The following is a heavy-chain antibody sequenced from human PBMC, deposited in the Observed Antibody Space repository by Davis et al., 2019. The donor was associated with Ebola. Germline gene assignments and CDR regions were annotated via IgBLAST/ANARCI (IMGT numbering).Heavy chain of an antibody. J-gene: IGHJ4*02. CDR1: GFTFSSHW. CDR3: ARETTVNDY. D-gene: IGHD4-11*01. Sequence: GESLKISCAASGFTFSSHWMSWVRQAPGKGLEWVANIKQDGSVKYYVDSVKGRFTISRDNAKNSLYLQMNSLRDEDTAVYYCARETTVNDYWGQGTLVTVSS. V-gene: IGHV3-7*01. CDR2: IKQDGSVK.